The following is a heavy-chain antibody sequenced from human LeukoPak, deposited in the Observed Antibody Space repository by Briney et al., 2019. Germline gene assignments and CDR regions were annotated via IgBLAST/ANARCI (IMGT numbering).Heavy chain of an antibody. Sequence: ASVKVSCKASGYTFTSYYMHWVRQAPGQGLEWMGIINPSGGSTSYARKFQGRVTMTRDMSTSTVYMELSSLRSEDTAVYYCARDPHSSGYFYYYYYYMDVWGKGTTVTVSS. CDR2: INPSGGST. CDR3: ARDPHSSGYFYYYYYYMDV. J-gene: IGHJ6*03. V-gene: IGHV1-46*01. D-gene: IGHD3-22*01. CDR1: GYTFTSYY.